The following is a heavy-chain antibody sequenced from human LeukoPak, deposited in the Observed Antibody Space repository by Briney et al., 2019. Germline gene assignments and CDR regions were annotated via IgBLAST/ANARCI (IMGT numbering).Heavy chain of an antibody. D-gene: IGHD2-8*01. V-gene: IGHV3-21*01. CDR1: GFTFTTYS. CDR2: ISTTGDFI. Sequence: GGSLRLSCVASGFTFTTYSMNWVRLAPGKGLEWVSSISTTGDFIHYTDSVKGRFTISRETAKNSLYLQMNSLRAEDTAIYYCAGRDCTNGLCQFDYWGQGTLVTVSS. CDR3: AGRDCTNGLCQFDY. J-gene: IGHJ4*02.